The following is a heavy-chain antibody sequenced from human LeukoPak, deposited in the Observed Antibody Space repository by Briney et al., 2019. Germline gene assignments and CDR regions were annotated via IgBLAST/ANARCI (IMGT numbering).Heavy chain of an antibody. CDR3: ARDKDYVNYPFDY. Sequence: GGSLRLSCAASGFNFGTYSMNWVRQAPGKGLEWVSHISSSSTSKYYADSVKGRFTISRDNAKNSLFVQMSSLRDEDTAVYYCARDKDYVNYPFDYWGQGTLVTVSS. V-gene: IGHV3-48*02. J-gene: IGHJ4*02. D-gene: IGHD4-11*01. CDR2: ISSSSTSK. CDR1: GFNFGTYS.